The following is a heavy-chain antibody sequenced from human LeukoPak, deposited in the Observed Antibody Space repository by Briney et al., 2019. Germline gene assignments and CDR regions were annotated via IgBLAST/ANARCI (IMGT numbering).Heavy chain of an antibody. CDR3: ARMYSSSWSPLGY. CDR1: GFTFSSYA. D-gene: IGHD6-13*01. Sequence: GGSLRLSCAASGFTFSSYAMHWVRQAPGKGLEWVAVISYDGSNKYYADSVKGRFTISRDNSKNTLYLQMNSLRAEDTAVYYCARMYSSSWSPLGYWGQGTLVTVSS. CDR2: ISYDGSNK. V-gene: IGHV3-30-3*01. J-gene: IGHJ4*02.